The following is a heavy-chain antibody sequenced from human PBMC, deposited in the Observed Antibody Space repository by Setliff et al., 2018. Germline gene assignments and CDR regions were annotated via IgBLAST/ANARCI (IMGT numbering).Heavy chain of an antibody. CDR2: TIPIFGTT. CDR1: GGTFSSYG. D-gene: IGHD3-22*01. CDR3: VREGVDSRSSTDYRYYMDV. J-gene: IGHJ6*03. V-gene: IGHV1-69*05. Sequence: SVKVSCKAFGGTFSSYGISWVRQAPGQGLEWMGGTIPIFGTTDYAQKFRGRVTIITDESTSTAFMQLSSLRSEDTAVYYCVREGVDSRSSTDYRYYMDVWGKGTTVTVSS.